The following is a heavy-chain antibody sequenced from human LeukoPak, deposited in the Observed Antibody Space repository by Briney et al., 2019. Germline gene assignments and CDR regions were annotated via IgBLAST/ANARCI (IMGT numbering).Heavy chain of an antibody. CDR1: GFTFSSYW. J-gene: IGHJ4*02. D-gene: IGHD5-12*01. CDR3: ARVPGEQYSGYGYFDY. V-gene: IGHV3-20*04. Sequence: RPGGSLRLSCAASGFTFSSYWMHWVRQAPGKGLEWVSGINWNGGSTGYADSVKGRFTISRDNAKNSLYLQMNSLRAEDTALYYCARVPGEQYSGYGYFDYWGQGTLVTVSS. CDR2: INWNGGST.